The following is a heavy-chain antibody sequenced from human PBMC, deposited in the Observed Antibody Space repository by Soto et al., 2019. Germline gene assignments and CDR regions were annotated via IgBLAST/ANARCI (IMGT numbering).Heavy chain of an antibody. J-gene: IGHJ4*02. V-gene: IGHV1-18*01. CDR3: EREFEVTTSGWEPSYY. D-gene: IGHD2-21*02. Sequence: QVQLVQSGAEVKKPGASVKVSCKASGYTFTSYGISWVRQAPGQGLEWMGWISAYNGNTNYAQKLQGRVTMTTDTSTSTAYMELRSLRSDDTAVYYCEREFEVTTSGWEPSYYWRQGTLVTVSS. CDR1: GYTFTSYG. CDR2: ISAYNGNT.